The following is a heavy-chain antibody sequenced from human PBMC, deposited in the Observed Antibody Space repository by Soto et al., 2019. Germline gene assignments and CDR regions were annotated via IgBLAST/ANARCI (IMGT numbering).Heavy chain of an antibody. D-gene: IGHD3-3*01. V-gene: IGHV1-2*04. CDR1: GYTFTGYY. CDR2: INPNSGGT. CDR3: ARGRATITIFGVVDPIPPANDAFDI. J-gene: IGHJ3*02. Sequence: GASVKVSCKASGYTFTGYYMHWVRQAPGQRLEWMGWINPNSGGTNYAQKFQGWVTMTRDTSISTAYMELSRLRSDDTAVYYCARGRATITIFGVVDPIPPANDAFDIWGQGTMVTVSS.